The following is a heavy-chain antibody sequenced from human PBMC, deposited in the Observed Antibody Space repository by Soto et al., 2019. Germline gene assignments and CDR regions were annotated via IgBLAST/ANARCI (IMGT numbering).Heavy chain of an antibody. V-gene: IGHV3-49*03. D-gene: IGHD3-3*01. J-gene: IGHJ4*02. CDR3: SRITWDFWSGYHFDY. CDR2: VRSKAYAGAI. Sequence: QPGGSLRLSCAASGFTFGDYALSWFRQAPGKXLEWVGLVRSKAYAGAIEYAASVKGRFTISRDDSKNIAYLQMDRLKTEDTAVYYCSRITWDFWSGYHFDYWGPGTLVTVS. CDR1: GFTFGDYA.